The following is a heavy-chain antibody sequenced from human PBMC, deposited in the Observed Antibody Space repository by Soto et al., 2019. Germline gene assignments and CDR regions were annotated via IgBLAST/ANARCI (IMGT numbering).Heavy chain of an antibody. CDR3: ARGTRDGYNYGSFDY. D-gene: IGHD5-12*01. CDR1: GLTFSIYP. V-gene: IGHV3-64*02. CDR2: ISTNGGNT. J-gene: IGHJ4*02. Sequence: GGALRLSYEGCGLTFSIYPMPWVHQTPGKGLEYVSAISTNGGNTDYADSVKGRFTISRDNSKNTLYLQMGSLRAEDMAVYYCARGTRDGYNYGSFDYWGQGTLVTVSS.